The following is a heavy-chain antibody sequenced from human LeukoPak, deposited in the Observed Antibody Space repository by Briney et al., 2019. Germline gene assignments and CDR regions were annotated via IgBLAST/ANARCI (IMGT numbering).Heavy chain of an antibody. D-gene: IGHD2-8*01. CDR1: GFTFSNYW. V-gene: IGHV3-7*01. Sequence: PGGSLRLSCAASGFTFSNYWMSWARQAPGKGLEWVASIHQHGNEKYFVDSVRGRFTISRDNAKNSLYLQMSSLRAEDTAVYYCATLNGPLFEYWGQGTLVTVSS. CDR3: ATLNGPLFEY. CDR2: IHQHGNEK. J-gene: IGHJ4*02.